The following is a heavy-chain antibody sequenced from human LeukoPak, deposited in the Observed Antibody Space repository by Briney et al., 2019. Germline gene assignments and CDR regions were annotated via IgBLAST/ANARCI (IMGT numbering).Heavy chain of an antibody. CDR2: MNPNSGNT. CDR3: ARGGTGYYGEIYYYYYYGMDV. J-gene: IGHJ6*02. D-gene: IGHD3/OR15-3a*01. CDR1: GYTFNSYD. V-gene: IGHV1-8*01. Sequence: GASVKVSCKASGYTFNSYDINWVRQATGQGLEWMGWMNPNSGNTGYAQKFQGRVTTTRNTSISTAYMELSSLRSEDTAVYYCARGGTGYYGEIYYYYYYGMDVWGQGTTVTVSS.